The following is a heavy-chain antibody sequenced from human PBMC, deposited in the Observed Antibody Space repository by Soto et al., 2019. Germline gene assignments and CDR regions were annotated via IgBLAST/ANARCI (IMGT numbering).Heavy chain of an antibody. V-gene: IGHV4-34*01. D-gene: IGHD3-10*01. J-gene: IGHJ6*03. Sequence: SETLSLTCAVYGGSFSGYYWSWIRQPPGKGLEWIGEINHSGSTNYNPSLKSRVTISVDTSKNQFSLKPSSVTAADTAVYYCARGRGGYYYGSGSPHMDVWGKGTTVTVSS. CDR1: GGSFSGYY. CDR3: ARGRGGYYYGSGSPHMDV. CDR2: INHSGST.